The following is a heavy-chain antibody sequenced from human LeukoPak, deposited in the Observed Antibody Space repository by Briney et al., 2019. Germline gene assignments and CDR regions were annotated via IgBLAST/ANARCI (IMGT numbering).Heavy chain of an antibody. V-gene: IGHV4-61*01. Sequence: PSETLSLTCTVSGGSVSSGSYYWSWIRQSPGKGLEWIGGSTKYNPSLKSRVTISVDTSKKQVSLKLSSVTAADTAVYYCARMYYYDSSGYYAFDIWGQGTMVTVSS. CDR1: GGSVSSGSYY. J-gene: IGHJ3*02. D-gene: IGHD3-22*01. CDR3: ARMYYYDSSGYYAFDI. CDR2: GST.